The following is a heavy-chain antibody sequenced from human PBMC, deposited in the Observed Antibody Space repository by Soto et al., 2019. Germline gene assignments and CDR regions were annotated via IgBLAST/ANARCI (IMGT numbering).Heavy chain of an antibody. CDR2: ISSSSSAI. CDR3: ARGGYYGDYVGALDI. CDR1: GFTFSSYS. D-gene: IGHD4-17*01. J-gene: IGHJ3*02. V-gene: IGHV3-48*04. Sequence: EVQLVESGGGLVQPGGSLRLSCAASGFTFSSYSMNWVRRAPGKGLEWVSYISSSSSAIYYADSVKGRFTISRENAKNSLYLQMNSLRAEDTAVYYCARGGYYGDYVGALDIWGQGTRVTVSS.